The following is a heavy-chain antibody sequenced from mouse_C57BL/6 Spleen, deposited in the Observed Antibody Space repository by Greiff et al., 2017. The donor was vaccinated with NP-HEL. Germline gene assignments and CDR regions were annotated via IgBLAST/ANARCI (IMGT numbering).Heavy chain of an antibody. CDR2: INPSNGGT. CDR3: AREGYYYGSSSFDY. CDR1: GYTFTSYW. D-gene: IGHD1-1*01. J-gene: IGHJ2*01. Sequence: QVQLQQPGTELVKPGASVKLSCKASGYTFTSYWMHWVKQRPGQGLEWIGNINPSNGGTNYNEKLKSKATLTVDKSSSPAYMQLNSLTSEDSAVYYCAREGYYYGSSSFDYWGQGTTLTVSS. V-gene: IGHV1-53*01.